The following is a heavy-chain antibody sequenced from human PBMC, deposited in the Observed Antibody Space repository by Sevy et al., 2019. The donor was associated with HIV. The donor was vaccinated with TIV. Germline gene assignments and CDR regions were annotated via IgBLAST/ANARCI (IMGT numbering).Heavy chain of an antibody. J-gene: IGHJ4*02. CDR1: GFTFSKYS. CDR3: AREGCTKPHDY. D-gene: IGHD2-8*01. CDR2: FSFGCGKI. V-gene: IGHV3-23*01. Sequence: GESLKISCAASGFTFSKYSMSWTRQTPGKGLEWVSTFSFGCGKINYADSVKGRFTISRDDSRNTFYLQMNSLRAEDTAIYYCAREGCTKPHDYWGQGTVVTVSS.